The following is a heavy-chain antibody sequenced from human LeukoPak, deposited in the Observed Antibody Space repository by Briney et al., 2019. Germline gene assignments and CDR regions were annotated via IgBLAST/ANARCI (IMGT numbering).Heavy chain of an antibody. CDR1: SGSFSGYY. V-gene: IGHV4-34*01. CDR2: INRGGST. CDR3: ARGYGSGSYYNY. D-gene: IGHD3-10*01. J-gene: IGHJ4*02. Sequence: SETLSLTCAVYSGSFSGYYWSWIRQPPGKGLEWIGEINRGGSTNYNPSLKSRVTISVDTSKSQFSLKLTSVTAADTAVYYCARGYGSGSYYNYWGQGTLVTVSS.